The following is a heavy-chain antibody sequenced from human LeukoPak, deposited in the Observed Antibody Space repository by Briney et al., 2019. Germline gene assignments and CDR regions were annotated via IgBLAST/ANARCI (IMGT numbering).Heavy chain of an antibody. Sequence: KPSQTLSLTCTVSGGSISSGDYYWSWIRQPPGKGLEWIGYIYYSGSTYYNPSLKSRVTISVDTSKNQFSLKLSSATAADTAVYYCASSNWENAFDIWGQGTMVTVSS. CDR1: GGSISSGDYY. J-gene: IGHJ3*02. D-gene: IGHD7-27*01. CDR2: IYYSGST. CDR3: ASSNWENAFDI. V-gene: IGHV4-30-4*08.